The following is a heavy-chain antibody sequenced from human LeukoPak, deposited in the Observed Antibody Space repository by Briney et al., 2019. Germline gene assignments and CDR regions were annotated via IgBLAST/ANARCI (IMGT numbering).Heavy chain of an antibody. Sequence: PGGSLRLSCAASGFTFNIYWMSWVRQAPGKGLEWVSVIYSGGSTYYADSVKGRFTISRDNSKNTLYLQMNNLRAEDTAVYYCARDLGSQDAFDIWGQGTMVTVSS. D-gene: IGHD1-26*01. CDR1: GFTFNIYW. CDR2: IYSGGST. J-gene: IGHJ3*02. CDR3: ARDLGSQDAFDI. V-gene: IGHV3-53*01.